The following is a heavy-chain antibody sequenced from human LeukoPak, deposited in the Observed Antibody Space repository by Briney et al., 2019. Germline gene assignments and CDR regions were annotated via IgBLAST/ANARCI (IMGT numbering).Heavy chain of an antibody. Sequence: GESLRLSCAASGFAFSSYEMNWVRQAPGKGLEWLSYISSSDNTIKYADSVKGRFTISRDNAKMSLYLQMSSLRAEDTAVYYCARGDGGYYYGMDVWGQGTTVTVS. J-gene: IGHJ6*02. CDR3: ARGDGGYYYGMDV. CDR1: GFAFSSYE. V-gene: IGHV3-48*03. CDR2: ISSSDNTI.